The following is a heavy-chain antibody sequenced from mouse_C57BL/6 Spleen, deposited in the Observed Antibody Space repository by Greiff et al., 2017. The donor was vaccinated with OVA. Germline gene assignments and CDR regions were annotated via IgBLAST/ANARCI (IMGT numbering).Heavy chain of an antibody. J-gene: IGHJ1*03. Sequence: EVKLQQSGPELVKPGASVKISCKASGYTFTDYYMNWVKQSHGKSLEWIGDINPNNGGTSYNQKFKGKATLTVDKSSSTAYMELRSLTSEDSAVYYCARRRGFYDGYHWYFDVWGTGTTVTVSS. CDR3: ARRRGFYDGYHWYFDV. D-gene: IGHD2-3*01. CDR2: INPNNGGT. V-gene: IGHV1-26*01. CDR1: GYTFTDYY.